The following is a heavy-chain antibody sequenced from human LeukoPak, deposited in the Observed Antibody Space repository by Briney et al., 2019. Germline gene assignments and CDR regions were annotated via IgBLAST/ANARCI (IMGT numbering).Heavy chain of an antibody. D-gene: IGHD3-10*01. CDR3: ARPGGFGESPFDF. Sequence: GESLKISCKGSGYSFTSYWIGWVRQMPGKGLEWMGIIYPGDSNTKYNPSFQGQVTISADKSISTAYLQWSSLKASDTAMYYCARPGGFGESPFDFWGQGTLVSVSS. V-gene: IGHV5-51*01. CDR2: IYPGDSNT. J-gene: IGHJ4*02. CDR1: GYSFTSYW.